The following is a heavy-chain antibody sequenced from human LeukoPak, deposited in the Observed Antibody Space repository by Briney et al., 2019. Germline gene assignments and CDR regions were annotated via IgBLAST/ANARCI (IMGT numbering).Heavy chain of an antibody. D-gene: IGHD3-22*01. Sequence: GGSLRLSCAASGFTFSSYSMNWVRQAPGKGLGWVSSISSGSSYIYYADSVKGRSTISRDNAKNSLYLQMTSLRAEDTAVYYCARSSSVNYDSSGYSALDHWGQGTLVTVSS. CDR3: ARSSSVNYDSSGYSALDH. CDR1: GFTFSSYS. V-gene: IGHV3-21*01. CDR2: ISSGSSYI. J-gene: IGHJ4*02.